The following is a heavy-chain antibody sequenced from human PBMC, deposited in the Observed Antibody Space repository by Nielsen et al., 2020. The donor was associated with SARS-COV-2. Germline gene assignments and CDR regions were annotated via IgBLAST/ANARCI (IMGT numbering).Heavy chain of an antibody. Sequence: SETLSLTCAVYGGSLSGSYWSWIRQSPGKGLEWIGEIHHTGGTNFNPSLKSRVTISVDTSKSQFFLKLSSVTAADTAVYYCANLGHAFDIWGQGTMVTVSS. V-gene: IGHV4-34*01. CDR2: IHHTGGT. D-gene: IGHD3-16*01. CDR3: ANLGHAFDI. CDR1: GGSLSGSY. J-gene: IGHJ3*02.